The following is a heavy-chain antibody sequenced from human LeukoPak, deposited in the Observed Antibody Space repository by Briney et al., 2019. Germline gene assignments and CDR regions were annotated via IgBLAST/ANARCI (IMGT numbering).Heavy chain of an antibody. D-gene: IGHD1-1*01. V-gene: IGHV4-59*01. Sequence: SETLSLTCTVSNGSITNYYWNWIRQPPGKGLEWIGFMFYTGTVNYNPSLTSRVTISIDTSKNQFSLKLSSVTAADTAVYYCARGSLNDWSFDYWGQGTLVTVSS. CDR1: NGSITNYY. CDR2: MFYTGTV. CDR3: ARGSLNDWSFDY. J-gene: IGHJ4*02.